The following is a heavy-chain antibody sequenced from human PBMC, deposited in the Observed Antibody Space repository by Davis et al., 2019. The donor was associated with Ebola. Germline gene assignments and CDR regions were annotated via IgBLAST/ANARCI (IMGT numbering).Heavy chain of an antibody. CDR2: IYYSGST. D-gene: IGHD1-26*01. CDR1: GGSISSSSYY. CDR3: ARLREAWFDP. V-gene: IGHV4-39*07. J-gene: IGHJ5*02. Sequence: MPSETLSLTCTVSGGSISSSSYYWGWIRQPPGKGLEWIGSIYYSGSTNYNPSLKSRVTISVDTSKNQFSLKLSSVTAADTAVYYCARLREAWFDPWGQGTLVTVSS.